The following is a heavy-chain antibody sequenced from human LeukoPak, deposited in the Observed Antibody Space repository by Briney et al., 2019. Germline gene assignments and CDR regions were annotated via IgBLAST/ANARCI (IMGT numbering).Heavy chain of an antibody. J-gene: IGHJ5*02. Sequence: SETLSLTCTVSGGAISSYYWSWIRKPPGKGQDLIGYIDYSGSTNYNPSLKSRVTISVDTSKNQFSLKLSSVTAADTAVYYCARCGGDCFNLWRSGWFDPWGQGTLVTVSS. CDR2: IDYSGST. D-gene: IGHD2-21*02. CDR1: GGAISSYY. CDR3: ARCGGDCFNLWRSGWFDP. V-gene: IGHV4-59*01.